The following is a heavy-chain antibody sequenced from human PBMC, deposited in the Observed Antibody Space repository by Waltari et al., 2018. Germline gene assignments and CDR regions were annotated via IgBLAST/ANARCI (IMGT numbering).Heavy chain of an antibody. V-gene: IGHV4-34*01. J-gene: IGHJ4*02. CDR1: GGSFSGYS. CDR2: INHSGST. Sequence: QLQLQQWGAGLLKPSETLSLTCAVYGGSFSGYSWCWLRQPPGKGLAWIGEINHSGSTDDNPALKSRVTISVDTSKNQFSLKLSSVTAADTAVYYCARASLGGYYDILTGYYRVKDYYFDYWGQGTLVTVSS. CDR3: ARASLGGYYDILTGYYRVKDYYFDY. D-gene: IGHD3-9*01.